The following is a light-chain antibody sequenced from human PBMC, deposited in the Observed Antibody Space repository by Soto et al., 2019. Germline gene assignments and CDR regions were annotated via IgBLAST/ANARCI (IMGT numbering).Light chain of an antibody. CDR3: AAWDGSLNAWV. Sequence: QSVLTQPPSASGTPGQRITISCSGSSSNIGGNPVDWYQQVPGTAPKLLIYSNNQRPSGVPDRFSASKSGTSASLAISGLQSEDEADYYCAAWDGSLNAWVFGGGTKVTVL. J-gene: IGLJ3*02. CDR1: SSNIGGNP. CDR2: SNN. V-gene: IGLV1-44*01.